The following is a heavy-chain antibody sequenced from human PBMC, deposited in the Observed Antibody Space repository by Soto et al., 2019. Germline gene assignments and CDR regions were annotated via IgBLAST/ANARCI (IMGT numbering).Heavy chain of an antibody. J-gene: IGHJ4*02. D-gene: IGHD3-22*01. CDR2: ISAYNGNT. V-gene: IGHV1-18*01. Sequence: QVQLVQSGAEVKKPGASVKVSCKASGYTFTSYGISWVRQAPGQGLEWRGWISAYNGNTNYAQKLQGRVTMTTDTSTRPAYMELRRLRSDDTAVYYCARSFWYYHDSSWSPFGTGGDYWGQGTLVTVSS. CDR3: ARSFWYYHDSSWSPFGTGGDY. CDR1: GYTFTSYG.